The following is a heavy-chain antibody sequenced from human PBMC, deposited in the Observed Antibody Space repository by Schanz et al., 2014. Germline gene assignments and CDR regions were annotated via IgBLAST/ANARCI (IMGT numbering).Heavy chain of an antibody. J-gene: IGHJ4*02. V-gene: IGHV3-11*06. D-gene: IGHD4-17*01. Sequence: QVYLVESGGDLVKPGRSLRLSCAASGFTFSDYYMAWIRQAPGKGLEWVSHISGSSIHKNYADSVKGRFTISRDNSKNTLYLQVNSLRAEDTAVYYCVRDLGGDQTDYWGQGTLVTVSS. CDR2: ISGSSIHK. CDR3: VRDLGGDQTDY. CDR1: GFTFSDYY.